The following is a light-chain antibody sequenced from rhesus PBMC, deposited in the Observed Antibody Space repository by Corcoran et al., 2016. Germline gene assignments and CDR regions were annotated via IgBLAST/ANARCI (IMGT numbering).Light chain of an antibody. V-gene: IGKV1S8*01. CDR3: QQYSDDTLP. J-gene: IGKJ4*01. CDR2: ATS. CDR1: QNIYSK. Sequence: DIQMTQSPSALSASVGDRVTISCRASQNIYSKIAWYQQKPGEAPKFLIYATSTLQTGIPSRFSGRGVETDLTLTIPSLLPEDSAACFCQQYSDDTLPFEGGTKVEI.